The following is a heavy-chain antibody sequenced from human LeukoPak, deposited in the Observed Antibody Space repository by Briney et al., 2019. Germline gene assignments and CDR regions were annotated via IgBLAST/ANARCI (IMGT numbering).Heavy chain of an antibody. D-gene: IGHD1-26*01. CDR3: AKGTGRYWTFFDY. CDR1: GFTFDDYA. CDR2: ISWNSGSI. Sequence: PGRSLRLSCAASGFTFDDYAMHWVRQGPGKGPEWVSGISWNSGSIDYVESVKGRFTISRDNAKNSLYLQMNSLRPEDTAFYYCAKGTGRYWTFFDYWGRGTLVTVSS. V-gene: IGHV3-9*01. J-gene: IGHJ4*02.